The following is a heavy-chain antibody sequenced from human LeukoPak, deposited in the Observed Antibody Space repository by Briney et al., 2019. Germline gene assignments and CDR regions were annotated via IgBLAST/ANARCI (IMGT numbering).Heavy chain of an antibody. J-gene: IGHJ5*02. Sequence: ASVKVSCKASGYTFTSYDINWVRQATGQGLEWMGWMNPHSGNTVCAQKFQGRVTMTRNTAISTAYMELSSLRSEDTAVYYCARDPIVGATTDWFDPWGQGTLVTVSS. CDR2: MNPHSGNT. CDR3: ARDPIVGATTDWFDP. V-gene: IGHV1-8*01. CDR1: GYTFTSYD. D-gene: IGHD1-26*01.